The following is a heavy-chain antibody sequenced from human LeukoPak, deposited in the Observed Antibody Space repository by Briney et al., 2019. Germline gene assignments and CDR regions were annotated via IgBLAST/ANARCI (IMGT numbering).Heavy chain of an antibody. CDR3: ARDLRDSDSSWSRYYYYGMDV. CDR2: INHSGST. J-gene: IGHJ6*02. V-gene: IGHV4-34*09. Sequence: PSETLSLTCAVYGGSFSGYYWSWIRQPPGKGLEWIGEINHSGSTYYNPSLKSRVTISVDTSKNQFSLKLSSVTAADTAVYYCARDLRDSDSSWSRYYYYGMDVWGQGTTVTVSS. CDR1: GGSFSGYY. D-gene: IGHD6-13*01.